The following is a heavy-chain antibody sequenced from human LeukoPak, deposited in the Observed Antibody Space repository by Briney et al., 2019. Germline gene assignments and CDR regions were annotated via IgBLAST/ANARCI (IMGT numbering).Heavy chain of an antibody. Sequence: SETLSLTCSVSGGSISSYYWSWIRQPPGKGLEWIGYIYYSGGTKYNPSLKSRVTISVDTSKNQFSLKLSSVTAADTAVYYCARSRDILTGYHFDYWGQGTLVTVSS. CDR3: ARSRDILTGYHFDY. J-gene: IGHJ4*02. V-gene: IGHV4-59*01. CDR1: GGSISSYY. CDR2: IYYSGGT. D-gene: IGHD3-9*01.